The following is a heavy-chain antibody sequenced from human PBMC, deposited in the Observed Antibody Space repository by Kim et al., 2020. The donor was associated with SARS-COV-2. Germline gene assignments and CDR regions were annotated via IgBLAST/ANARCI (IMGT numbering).Heavy chain of an antibody. CDR1: GFTFSNAW. Sequence: GGSLRLSCAASGFTFSNAWMSWVRQAPGKGLEWVGRIKSKTDGGTTDYAAPVKGRFTISRDDSKNTLYLQMNSLKTEDTAVYYCTTENIWSGYYNIDYWGQGTLVTVSS. D-gene: IGHD3-3*01. V-gene: IGHV3-15*01. CDR3: TTENIWSGYYNIDY. J-gene: IGHJ4*02. CDR2: IKSKTDGGTT.